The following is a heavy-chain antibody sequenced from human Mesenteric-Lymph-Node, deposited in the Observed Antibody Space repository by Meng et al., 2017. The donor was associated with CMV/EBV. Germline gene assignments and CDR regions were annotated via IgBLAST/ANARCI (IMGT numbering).Heavy chain of an antibody. CDR2: GLYSGTT. J-gene: IGHJ4*02. V-gene: IGHV4-59*01. Sequence: SETLSLTCSVSGGSLNSYYWSWIRQPPGKGLEWIGFGLYSGTTNYNPSLQSRVTMSLDTSTNQFSLQLSSVTAADTAVYYCARGIMVRGVSLFDYWGQGTVVTSPQ. CDR3: ARGIMVRGVSLFDY. CDR1: GGSLNSYY. D-gene: IGHD3-10*01.